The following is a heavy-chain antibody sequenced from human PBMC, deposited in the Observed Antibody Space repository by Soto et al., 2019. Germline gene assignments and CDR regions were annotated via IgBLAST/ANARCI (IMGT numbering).Heavy chain of an antibody. Sequence: QVQLQESGPGLVKPSETLSLTCTVSGGSVSSGSYYWSWIRQPPGKGLEWIGYIYYSGSPKYNPYLQSRVTISVDTSKNQFSLKLSSVTAADTAVYYCAREGVVPYGMDVWGQGTTVTVSS. J-gene: IGHJ6*02. CDR2: IYYSGSP. CDR1: GGSVSSGSYY. D-gene: IGHD2-2*01. CDR3: AREGVVPYGMDV. V-gene: IGHV4-61*01.